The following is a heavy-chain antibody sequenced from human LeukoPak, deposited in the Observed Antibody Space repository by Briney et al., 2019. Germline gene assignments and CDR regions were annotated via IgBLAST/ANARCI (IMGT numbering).Heavy chain of an antibody. V-gene: IGHV1-69*04. D-gene: IGHD3-10*01. J-gene: IGHJ6*04. Sequence: ASVKVSCKASGGTFTSYAISWVRQAPAQGLEWMGRIIPILGIANYAQKFHGTVTITPDKSTSTAYMELSSLRSDDTAVYYCARVGLSYYGSGSYLDVWGKGTTVTVSS. CDR3: ARVGLSYYGSGSYLDV. CDR2: IIPILGIA. CDR1: GGTFTSYA.